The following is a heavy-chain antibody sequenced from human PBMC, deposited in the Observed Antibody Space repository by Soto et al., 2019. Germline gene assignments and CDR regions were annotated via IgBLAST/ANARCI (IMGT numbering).Heavy chain of an antibody. CDR1: GFTFSSYG. Sequence: LRLSCAASGFTFSSYGMHWVRQAPGKGLEWVAVISYDGSNKYYADSVKGRFTISRDNSKNTLYLQMNSLRAEDTAVYYCAKGGVGATTYFDYWGQGTLVTVSS. D-gene: IGHD1-26*01. CDR2: ISYDGSNK. V-gene: IGHV3-30*18. CDR3: AKGGVGATTYFDY. J-gene: IGHJ4*02.